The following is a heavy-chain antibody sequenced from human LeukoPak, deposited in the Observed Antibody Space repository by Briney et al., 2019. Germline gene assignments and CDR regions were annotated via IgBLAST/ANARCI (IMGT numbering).Heavy chain of an antibody. CDR1: GYSFTSYW. CDR2: IYPGDSDT. CDR3: ARTAYTAVPHYYYGMDV. V-gene: IGHV5-51*01. Sequence: GESLKISCKGSGYSFTSYWIGWVRPMPGKGLEWMGIIYPGDSDTRYSPSFQGQVTISADKSISTAYLQWSSLKASDTAMYYCARTAYTAVPHYYYGMDVWGQGTTVTVSS. D-gene: IGHD1-1*01. J-gene: IGHJ6*02.